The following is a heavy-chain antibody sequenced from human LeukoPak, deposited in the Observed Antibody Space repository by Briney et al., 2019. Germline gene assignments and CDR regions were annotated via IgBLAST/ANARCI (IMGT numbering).Heavy chain of an antibody. CDR2: IIPILGIA. D-gene: IGHD3-10*01. V-gene: IGHV1-69*04. Sequence: ASVKVSCKASGGTFSSDAISWARQAPGQGLEWMGRIIPILGIANYAQKFQGRVTITADKSTSTAYMELSSLRSEDTAVYYCARAVTMVRGVSYGMDVWGQGTTVTVSS. CDR1: GGTFSSDA. CDR3: ARAVTMVRGVSYGMDV. J-gene: IGHJ6*02.